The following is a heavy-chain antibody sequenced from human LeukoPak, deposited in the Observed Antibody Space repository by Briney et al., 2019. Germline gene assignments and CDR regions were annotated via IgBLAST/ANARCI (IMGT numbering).Heavy chain of an antibody. J-gene: IGHJ6*03. V-gene: IGHV4-34*01. CDR2: INHSGST. D-gene: IGHD3-10*01. Sequence: PSETLSLTCAVYGGSFSGYYWSWIRQPPGKGLEWIGEINHSGSTNYNPSLKSRVTISVDTSKNQFSLKLSSVTAADTAVYYCARRHWYYYGSGISYYYYYMDVWGKGTTVTISS. CDR1: GGSFSGYY. CDR3: ARRHWYYYGSGISYYYYYMDV.